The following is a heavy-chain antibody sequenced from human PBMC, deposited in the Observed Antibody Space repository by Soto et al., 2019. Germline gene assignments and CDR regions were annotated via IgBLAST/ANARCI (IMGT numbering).Heavy chain of an antibody. J-gene: IGHJ6*02. Sequence: QVQLVQSGAEVKNPGASVNVSCKASGYTFTTYEINWVRQFPGQWLEWMGWMSPSSGNTGYVDQFRGRVTMTSNTSMTTAYMELSSLRSEDTAVYYCARVGGQLFGDHGMDVWGQGTTVTVSS. CDR1: GYTFTTYE. CDR2: MSPSSGNT. D-gene: IGHD3-10*01. CDR3: ARVGGQLFGDHGMDV. V-gene: IGHV1-8*01.